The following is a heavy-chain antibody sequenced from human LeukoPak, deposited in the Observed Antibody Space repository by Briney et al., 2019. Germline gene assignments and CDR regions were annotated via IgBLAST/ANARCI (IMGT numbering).Heavy chain of an antibody. CDR2: ISGSGGDI. J-gene: IGHJ4*02. Sequence: GGSLRLSCAASGFVFSDYYMSWIRQTPGRGLEWISYISGSGGDIYYVGSVKGRFTISRDNAKNTVYPQMNSLRVEDTAVYYCAKGPLRGTAAAIDYWGQGTLVTVSS. CDR3: AKGPLRGTAAAIDY. CDR1: GFVFSDYY. D-gene: IGHD2-2*01. V-gene: IGHV3-11*04.